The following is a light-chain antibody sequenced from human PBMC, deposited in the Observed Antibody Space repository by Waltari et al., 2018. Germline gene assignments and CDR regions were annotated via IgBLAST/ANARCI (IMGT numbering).Light chain of an antibody. CDR2: RVS. CDR1: PSIVHSDGNIY. CDR3: MQGTRLPWT. V-gene: IGKV2-30*02. J-gene: IGKJ1*01. Sequence: DVVMTQSPLSLPVTLGQPASISSRSSPSIVHSDGNIYLNCVHQRPGQSPRRLTYRVSNRGSGVPDRFSGSGSGTDFTLKISRVAAEDVWVYYCMQGTRLPWTFGQGTKVEIK.